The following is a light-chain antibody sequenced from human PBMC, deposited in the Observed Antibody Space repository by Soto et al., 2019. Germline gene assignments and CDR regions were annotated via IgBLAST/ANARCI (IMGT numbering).Light chain of an antibody. CDR3: QHRSN. Sequence: EIVLTQSPATLSLSPGERATLSCRASQSVSSYLAWYQQKAGQAPSLLIYDASNRATGVPARFSGSGSGTDFTLTISSLEPEDFAIYYCQHRSNFGQGTKLEIK. CDR1: QSVSSY. J-gene: IGKJ2*01. CDR2: DAS. V-gene: IGKV3-11*01.